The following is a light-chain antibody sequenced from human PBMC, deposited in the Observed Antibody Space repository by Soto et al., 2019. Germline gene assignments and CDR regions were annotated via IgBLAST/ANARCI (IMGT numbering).Light chain of an antibody. V-gene: IGKV3-20*01. CDR1: QSVSSSY. CDR3: QQYGNSPLT. Sequence: EIVLTQSPGTLSLSPGERATLSCSASQSVSSSYLAWYQQKPGQAPRLLIYGASSRATGIPDRFSGSGSGTDFTLTISRLEPEDFAVYYCQQYGNSPLTFGGWTKVEIK. CDR2: GAS. J-gene: IGKJ4*01.